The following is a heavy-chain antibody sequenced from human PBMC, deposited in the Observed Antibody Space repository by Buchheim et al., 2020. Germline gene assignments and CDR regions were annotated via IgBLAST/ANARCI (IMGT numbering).Heavy chain of an antibody. CDR3: ARLGSTSHYQDV. J-gene: IGHJ6*03. V-gene: IGHV3-21*01. Sequence: EVQLVESGGGLVKPGGSLRLSCTASGFTFSSSDMNWVRQAPGKGLEWVSSISSSSSHTYYADSLRGRFTISRANAKNSLFLQMSSLRVEDTAVYYCARLGSTSHYQDVWGTGTT. CDR1: GFTFSSSD. CDR2: ISSSSSHT. D-gene: IGHD2-2*01.